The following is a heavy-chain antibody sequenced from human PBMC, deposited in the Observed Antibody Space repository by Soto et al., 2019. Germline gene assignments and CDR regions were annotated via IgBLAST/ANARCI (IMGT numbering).Heavy chain of an antibody. D-gene: IGHD3-22*01. CDR2: ISYDGSNK. CDR3: ARFPSYYDSSGYDAFDI. Sequence: GGSLRLSCAASGFTFSSYAMHWVRQAPGKGLEWVAVISYDGSNKYYADSVKGRFTISRDNSKNTLYLQMNSVRAEDTAVYYCARFPSYYDSSGYDAFDIWGQGTMVTVSS. J-gene: IGHJ3*02. CDR1: GFTFSSYA. V-gene: IGHV3-30*04.